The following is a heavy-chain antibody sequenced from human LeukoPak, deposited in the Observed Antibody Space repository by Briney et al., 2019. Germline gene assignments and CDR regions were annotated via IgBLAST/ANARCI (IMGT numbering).Heavy chain of an antibody. D-gene: IGHD1-26*01. Sequence: GGSLRLSCAASGFTFSSYEMNWVRQAPGKGLEWVSYISSSGSTIYYADSVKGRFTISRDNAKNSLYLQMNSLRAEDTAVYYCARVRVVGTTLSAAFDVWGQGTMVTVSS. V-gene: IGHV3-48*03. CDR2: ISSSGSTI. J-gene: IGHJ3*01. CDR1: GFTFSSYE. CDR3: ARVRVVGTTLSAAFDV.